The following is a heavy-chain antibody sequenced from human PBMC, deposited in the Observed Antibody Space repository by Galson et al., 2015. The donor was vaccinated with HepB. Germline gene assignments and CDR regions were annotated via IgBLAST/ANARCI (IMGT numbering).Heavy chain of an antibody. CDR2: ISSSSSYI. J-gene: IGHJ3*02. Sequence: SCAASGFTFSSYSMNWVRQVPGKGLEWVSSISSSSSYIYYADSVKGRFTISRDNAKNSLYLQMNSLRAEDTAVYYCAREGNSSPRDAFDIWGQGTMVTVSS. CDR3: AREGNSSPRDAFDI. D-gene: IGHD6-19*01. CDR1: GFTFSSYS. V-gene: IGHV3-21*01.